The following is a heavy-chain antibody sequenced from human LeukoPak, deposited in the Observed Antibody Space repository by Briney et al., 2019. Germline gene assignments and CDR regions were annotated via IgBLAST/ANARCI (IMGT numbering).Heavy chain of an antibody. CDR1: GFTLTSGA. CDR3: ARDYYYGSGSYDH. D-gene: IGHD3-10*01. Sequence: PGGSLRLSCVASGFTLTSGAMNWVRQAPGKGLEWVSATVSRGTTQYADSVKGRFTISRDNAKNSLYLQMDSLRADDTAVYYCARDYYYGSGSYDHWGQGTLVTVSS. J-gene: IGHJ4*02. CDR2: TVSRGTT. V-gene: IGHV3-69-1*01.